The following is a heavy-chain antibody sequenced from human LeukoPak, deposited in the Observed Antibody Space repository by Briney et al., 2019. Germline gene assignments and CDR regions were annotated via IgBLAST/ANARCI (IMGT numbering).Heavy chain of an antibody. CDR2: FYSGGRS. CDR1: GGSINNYY. Sequence: SETLSLTCAVSGGSINNYYWSWIRQPPGKGLEWIGYFYSGGRSNFNPSLTSRVTMSVDTSKNQFFLELSPVTAADTAVYFCARYYCIGNYCYSTNWFDTWGQGTLVTVSS. D-gene: IGHD2-21*01. J-gene: IGHJ5*02. V-gene: IGHV4-59*12. CDR3: ARYYCIGNYCYSTNWFDT.